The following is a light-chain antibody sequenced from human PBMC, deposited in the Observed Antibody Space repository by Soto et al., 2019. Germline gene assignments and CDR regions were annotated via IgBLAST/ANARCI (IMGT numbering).Light chain of an antibody. V-gene: IGLV1-51*02. CDR3: GTWDSSLSAGRV. J-gene: IGLJ3*02. CDR1: SSNIGNNY. CDR2: ENN. Sequence: QSVLTQPPSVSAAPGQKVTISCSGSSSNIGNNYVSWYQQLPGTAPKLLIYENNKRPSGIPDRFSGSKSGTSATLGITGLQTGDEADYDCGTWDSSLSAGRVFGGGTKVTVL.